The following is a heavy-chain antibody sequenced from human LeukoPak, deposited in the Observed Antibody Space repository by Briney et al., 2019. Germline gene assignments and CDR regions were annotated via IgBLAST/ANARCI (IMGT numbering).Heavy chain of an antibody. D-gene: IGHD6-13*01. CDR3: ARDLSGSWSPGLHFQH. J-gene: IGHJ1*01. Sequence: GASVKVSCKASGYTFTSYAMHWVRQAPGQRLEWMGWINAGNGNTKYSQKFQGRVTITRDTSASTAYMELSSLRSEDTAVYYYARDLSGSWSPGLHFQHWGQGTLVTVSS. V-gene: IGHV1-3*01. CDR2: INAGNGNT. CDR1: GYTFTSYA.